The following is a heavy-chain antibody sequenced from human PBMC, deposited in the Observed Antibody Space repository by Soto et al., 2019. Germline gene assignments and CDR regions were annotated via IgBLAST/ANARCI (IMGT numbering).Heavy chain of an antibody. CDR2: ISGSGGST. CDR1: GFTFSSYA. J-gene: IGHJ6*02. CDR3: AKNYDFWSGYVLSGMDV. D-gene: IGHD3-3*01. V-gene: IGHV3-23*01. Sequence: GGSLRLSCAASGFTFSSYAMSWVRQAPVKVLEWVSAISGSGGSTYYADSVKVRFTISRDNSKNTLYLQMNSLRAEDTAVYYRAKNYDFWSGYVLSGMDVWGQGTTLTVSS.